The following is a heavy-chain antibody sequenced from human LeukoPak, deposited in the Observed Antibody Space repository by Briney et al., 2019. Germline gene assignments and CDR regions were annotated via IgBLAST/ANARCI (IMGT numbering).Heavy chain of an antibody. D-gene: IGHD3-16*01. CDR3: ARWGVLGPRSNAFDI. J-gene: IGHJ3*02. V-gene: IGHV4-39*07. CDR1: GGSISSSSYY. Sequence: SETLSLTCTVSGGSISSSSYYWGWIRQPPGKGLEWIGSIYYSGSTYYNPSLKSRVTISVDTSKNQFSLKLSSVTAADTAVYYCARWGVLGPRSNAFDIWGQGTMVTVSS. CDR2: IYYSGST.